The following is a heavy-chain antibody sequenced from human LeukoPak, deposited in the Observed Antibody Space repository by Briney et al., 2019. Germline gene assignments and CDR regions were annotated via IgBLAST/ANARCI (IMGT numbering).Heavy chain of an antibody. J-gene: IGHJ4*02. CDR3: ARLYSSSSPFDY. CDR2: IYTSGST. V-gene: IGHV4-4*07. Sequence: SETLSLTCTVSGGSISSYYWSWILQPAGKGLEWIGRIYTSGSTNYNPSLKSRVTMSVDTSKNQFSLKLSSVTAADTAVYYCARLYSSSSPFDYWGQGTLVTVSS. D-gene: IGHD6-6*01. CDR1: GGSISSYY.